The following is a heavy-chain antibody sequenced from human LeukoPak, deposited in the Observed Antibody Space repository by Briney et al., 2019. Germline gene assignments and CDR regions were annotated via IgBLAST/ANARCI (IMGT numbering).Heavy chain of an antibody. Sequence: GGSLRLSCAASGFTVSSNYMSWVRQAPGKGLEWVSVIYSGGSTYYADSVKGRFTISRDNSKNTLYLQMNSLRAEDTAVYYCAGEKLWTYYWYFDLWGRGTLVTVSS. J-gene: IGHJ2*01. D-gene: IGHD5-18*01. V-gene: IGHV3-53*01. CDR1: GFTVSSNY. CDR2: IYSGGST. CDR3: AGEKLWTYYWYFDL.